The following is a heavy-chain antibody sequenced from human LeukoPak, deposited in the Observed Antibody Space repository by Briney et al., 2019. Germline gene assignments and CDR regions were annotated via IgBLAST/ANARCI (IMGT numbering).Heavy chain of an antibody. CDR2: IYYSGST. CDR1: GGSISSSGYY. Sequence: SETLSLTCTVSGGSISSSGYYWGWIRQPPGKGLEWIASIYYSGSTYYNPSLKSRVTISVDTSKNQFSLKLSSVTAADTAVYYCARKHGERWLQPEGYYFDYWGQGTLVTVSS. V-gene: IGHV4-39*01. CDR3: ARKHGERWLQPEGYYFDY. D-gene: IGHD5-24*01. J-gene: IGHJ4*02.